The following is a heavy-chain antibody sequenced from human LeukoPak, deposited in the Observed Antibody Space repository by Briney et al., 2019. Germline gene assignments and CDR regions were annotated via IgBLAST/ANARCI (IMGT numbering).Heavy chain of an antibody. Sequence: GGSLRLSCAVSGFTFNRCGMSWVRQAPGKGLEWVSGISGSGGSTYYADSVKGRFTISRDNSKNTLYLEMSSLRAEDTAVYYCAKYRFQSGSCPFDSWGQGTLVTVSS. CDR3: AKYRFQSGSCPFDS. CDR2: ISGSGGST. V-gene: IGHV3-23*01. CDR1: GFTFNRCG. J-gene: IGHJ4*02. D-gene: IGHD1-26*01.